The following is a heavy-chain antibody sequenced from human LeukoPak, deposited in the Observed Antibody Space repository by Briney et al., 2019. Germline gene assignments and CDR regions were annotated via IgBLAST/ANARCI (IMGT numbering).Heavy chain of an antibody. D-gene: IGHD3-10*01. CDR2: ISYDGSNK. CDR1: GFTFSSYA. CDR3: ARDRFGAFDY. V-gene: IGHV3-30-3*01. J-gene: IGHJ4*02. Sequence: GRSLRLSCAASGFTFSSYAMHWVRQAPGEGLEWVAVISYDGSNKYYADSVKGRFTISRDNSKNTLYLQMNSLRAEDTAVYYCARDRFGAFDYWGQGTLVTVSS.